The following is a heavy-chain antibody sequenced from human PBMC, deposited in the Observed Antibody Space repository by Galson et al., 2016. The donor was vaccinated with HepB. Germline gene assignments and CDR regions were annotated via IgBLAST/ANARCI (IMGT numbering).Heavy chain of an antibody. CDR2: IHHTGST. CDR3: MREGLTTDY. V-gene: IGHV4-38-2*02. Sequence: LSLTCAVSGYSISSGYYWAWIRQPPGKGLEWIGTIHHTGSTYYSPSLNGRVTISLDTSANHFSLRLTSMTAADTALYYCMREGLTTDYWGQGTLVTVSS. CDR1: GYSISSGYY. D-gene: IGHD4-11*01. J-gene: IGHJ4*02.